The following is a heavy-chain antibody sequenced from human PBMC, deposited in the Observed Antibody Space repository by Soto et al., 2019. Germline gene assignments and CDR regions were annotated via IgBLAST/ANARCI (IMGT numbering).Heavy chain of an antibody. CDR3: ARVRYCSGGSCYSMYY. D-gene: IGHD2-15*01. J-gene: IGHJ4*02. CDR1: GYTFTSYD. V-gene: IGHV1-8*01. Sequence: QVQLVQSGAEVKKPGASVKVSCKASGYTFTSYDINWVRQATGQGLEWMGWMNPNSGNTGYAQKFQGRVTMTRNTSIRTAYMELSSLRSEDTAVYYCARVRYCSGGSCYSMYYWGQGTLVTVSS. CDR2: MNPNSGNT.